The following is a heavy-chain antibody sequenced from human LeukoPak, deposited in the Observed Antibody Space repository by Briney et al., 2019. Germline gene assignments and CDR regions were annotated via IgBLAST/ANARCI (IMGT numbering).Heavy chain of an antibody. Sequence: SETLSLTCTVSGGSISSGDYYWSWIRQPPGKGLEWIGYIYFSGSTYYNPSLKSRLTISVDTSKNQFSLKLSSVTAADTAVYYRARHTMRSGAHFDYWGQGTLVTVSS. CDR1: GGSISSGDYY. V-gene: IGHV4-30-4*01. CDR3: ARHTMRSGAHFDY. D-gene: IGHD2-15*01. J-gene: IGHJ4*02. CDR2: IYFSGST.